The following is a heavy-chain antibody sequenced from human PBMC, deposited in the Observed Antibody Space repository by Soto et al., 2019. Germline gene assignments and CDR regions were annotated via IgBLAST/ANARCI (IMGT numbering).Heavy chain of an antibody. CDR1: EFTINSYA. V-gene: IGHV3-23*01. CDR2: ISSSGSST. CDR3: ASSAVVAAGTGPFDI. J-gene: IGHJ3*02. D-gene: IGHD6-13*01. Sequence: GGSLRLSCVVSEFTINSYAMSWVRQAPGKGLEWVSSISSSGSSTNYADSVQGRFTISRDNSKNTLFLQMNSLRAEDTAVYYCASSAVVAAGTGPFDIWGHGTMVTVSS.